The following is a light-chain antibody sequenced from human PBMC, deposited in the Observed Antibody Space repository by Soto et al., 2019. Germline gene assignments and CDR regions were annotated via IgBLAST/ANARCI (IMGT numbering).Light chain of an antibody. J-gene: IGKJ1*01. V-gene: IGKV3-15*01. CDR1: ESVSTN. Sequence: EIARTQSPATLSLAPGERVTLSGRASESVSTNLDWYQQKAGQAHRLLIYGASTRATGIPARFSGSGSGTEFTLTISGLQSEDFAVYYWQQYSIWRTFGQGTKVEIK. CDR3: QQYSIWRT. CDR2: GAS.